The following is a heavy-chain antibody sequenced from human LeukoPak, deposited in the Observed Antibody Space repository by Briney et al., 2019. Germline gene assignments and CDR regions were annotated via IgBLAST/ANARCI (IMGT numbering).Heavy chain of an antibody. Sequence: GGSLRLSCAASGFTFSDYWMSWVRQAPGKGLEWVSYISSSSSTIYYADSVKGRFTISRDNAKNSLYLQMNSLRAEDTAVYYCARGRRTGTNPDAFDIWGQGTMVTVSS. CDR2: ISSSSSTI. J-gene: IGHJ3*02. CDR3: ARGRRTGTNPDAFDI. D-gene: IGHD1-1*01. V-gene: IGHV3-48*04. CDR1: GFTFSDYW.